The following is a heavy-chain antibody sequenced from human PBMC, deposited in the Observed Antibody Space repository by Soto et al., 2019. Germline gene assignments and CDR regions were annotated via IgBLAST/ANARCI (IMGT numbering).Heavy chain of an antibody. CDR3: AKVGPSYYYGMDV. CDR1: GFTFSSYA. V-gene: IGHV3-23*01. CDR2: ISGSGRTI. Sequence: PGGSLRLSCAASGFTFSSYAMCWVRQAPGKGLEWVSSISGSGRTIYHADSMRGRFAISRDNSKNSLYLQLNNLRVDDTAVYYCAKVGPSYYYGMDVWGQGTTVTVSS. D-gene: IGHD1-26*01. J-gene: IGHJ6*02.